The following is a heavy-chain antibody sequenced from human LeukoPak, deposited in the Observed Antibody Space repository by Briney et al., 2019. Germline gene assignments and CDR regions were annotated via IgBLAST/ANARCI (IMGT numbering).Heavy chain of an antibody. V-gene: IGHV4-39*01. CDR3: GIRFRSPVVVPAAISP. Sequence: PSETLSLTCTVSGVSNSSSSYFCRWIRQPPGKGLEWIGSIYYSGSTYYNPSLKSRVTISVDTSKNQFSLKLSSVTAADTAVYYCGIRFRSPVVVPAAISPWGQGTLVTVSS. CDR2: IYYSGST. J-gene: IGHJ4*02. CDR1: GVSNSSSSYF. D-gene: IGHD2-2*01.